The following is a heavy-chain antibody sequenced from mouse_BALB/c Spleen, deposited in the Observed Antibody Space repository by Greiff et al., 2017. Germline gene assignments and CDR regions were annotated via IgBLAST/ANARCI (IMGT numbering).Heavy chain of an antibody. CDR3: ARITTVVAAFDY. D-gene: IGHD1-1*01. Sequence: VQLQQSGAELVKPGASVKLSCTASGFNIKDTYMHWVKQRPEQGLEWIGRIDPANGNTKYGPKFQGKATITADTSSNTAYLQLSSLTSEDTAVYYCARITTVVAAFDYWGQGTTLTVSS. CDR1: GFNIKDTY. V-gene: IGHV14-3*02. CDR2: IDPANGNT. J-gene: IGHJ2*01.